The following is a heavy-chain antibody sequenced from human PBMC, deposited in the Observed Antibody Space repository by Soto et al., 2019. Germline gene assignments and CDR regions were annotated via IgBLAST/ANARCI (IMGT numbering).Heavy chain of an antibody. J-gene: IGHJ6*03. Sequence: PSETLSLTCAVSSGSISSSNWWSWVRQPPGKGLEWIGEIYHSGSTNYNPSLKSRVTISVDKSKNQFSLKLSSVTAADTAVYYFSRVLVLMVYGTNYYYYYMDVWGKGTTVTVSS. D-gene: IGHD2-8*01. CDR1: SGSISSSNW. CDR2: IYHSGST. V-gene: IGHV4-4*02. CDR3: SRVLVLMVYGTNYYYYYMDV.